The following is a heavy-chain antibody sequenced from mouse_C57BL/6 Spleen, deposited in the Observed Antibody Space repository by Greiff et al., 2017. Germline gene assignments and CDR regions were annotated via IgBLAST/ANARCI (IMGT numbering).Heavy chain of an antibody. J-gene: IGHJ4*01. CDR3: ARRGVRSQGAMDY. D-gene: IGHD2-1*01. CDR2: ISSGSSTI. CDR1: GFTFSDYG. V-gene: IGHV5-17*01. Sequence: DVMLVESGGGLVKPGGSLKLSCAASGFTFSDYGMHWVRQAPEKGLEWVAYISSGSSTIYYADTVKGRFTISRDNAKNTLFLQMTSLRSEDTDMDYCARRGVRSQGAMDYWGQGTSVTVSS.